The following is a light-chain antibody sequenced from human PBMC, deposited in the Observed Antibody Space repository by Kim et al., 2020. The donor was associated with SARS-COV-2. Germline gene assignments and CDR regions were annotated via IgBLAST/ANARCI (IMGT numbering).Light chain of an antibody. V-gene: IGKV1-27*01. CDR1: QGISNY. Sequence: ASVGDRVTITCRARQGISNYLAWYQQKPGKVPKLLIYAASTLQSGVRSRFSGSGSGTDFTLTISSLQPEDVATYYCQKYNSAPRTFGQGTKVDIK. CDR3: QKYNSAPRT. CDR2: AAS. J-gene: IGKJ1*01.